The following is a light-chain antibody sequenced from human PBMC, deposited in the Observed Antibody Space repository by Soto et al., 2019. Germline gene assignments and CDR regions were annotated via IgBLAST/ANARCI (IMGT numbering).Light chain of an antibody. CDR3: QHYNKWPAET. Sequence: EIVMKQSPATLSVSPGERATLSCRARQSVSSNLAWHQQKPGQAPRLLIYGASTRPTGIPARFSGSGSGTEFTLTISSLQSEDFAVYYCQHYNKWPAETFGQGTKVEI. V-gene: IGKV3-15*01. J-gene: IGKJ1*01. CDR2: GAS. CDR1: QSVSSN.